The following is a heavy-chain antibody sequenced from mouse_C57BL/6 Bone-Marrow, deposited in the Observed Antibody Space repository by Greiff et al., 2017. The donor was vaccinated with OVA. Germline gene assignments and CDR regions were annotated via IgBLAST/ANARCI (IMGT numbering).Heavy chain of an antibody. CDR3: ERHYYYYGSSYWYFDV. J-gene: IGHJ1*03. Sequence: QVQLQQPGAELVKPGASVKLSCKASGYTFTSYWMHWVKQRPGRGLEWIGRIDPNSGGTKYNEKFKSKATLTVDKPYSTAYMQLSSLTSEDSAVYYCERHYYYYGSSYWYFDVWGTGTTVTVSS. CDR2: IDPNSGGT. V-gene: IGHV1-72*01. CDR1: GYTFTSYW. D-gene: IGHD1-1*01.